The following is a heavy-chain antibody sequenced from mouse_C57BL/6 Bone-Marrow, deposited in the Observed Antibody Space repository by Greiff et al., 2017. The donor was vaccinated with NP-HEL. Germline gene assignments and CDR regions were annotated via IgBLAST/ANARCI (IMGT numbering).Heavy chain of an antibody. J-gene: IGHJ3*01. D-gene: IGHD1-1*01. Sequence: VKLVESGAELARPGASVKLSCKASGYTFTSYGISWVKQRTGQGLEWIGEIYPRSGNTYYNEKFKGKATLTADKSSSTAYMELRSLTSEDSAVYFCAREDYGSSSFAYGGQGTLVTVSA. CDR3: AREDYGSSSFAY. V-gene: IGHV1-81*01. CDR2: IYPRSGNT. CDR1: GYTFTSYG.